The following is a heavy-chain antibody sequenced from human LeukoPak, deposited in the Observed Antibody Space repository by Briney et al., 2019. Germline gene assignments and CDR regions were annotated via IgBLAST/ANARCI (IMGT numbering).Heavy chain of an antibody. V-gene: IGHV3-21*05. CDR3: ASGIAAAGSDY. J-gene: IGHJ4*02. Sequence: GGSLRLSCAASGFTFSSYSMNWVRQAPGKGLEWVSYISSSSSYIYYADSVKGRFTISRDNAKNSLYLQMNSLRAEDTAVYYCASGIAAAGSDYWGQGTLVTVSS. D-gene: IGHD6-13*01. CDR1: GFTFSSYS. CDR2: ISSSSSYI.